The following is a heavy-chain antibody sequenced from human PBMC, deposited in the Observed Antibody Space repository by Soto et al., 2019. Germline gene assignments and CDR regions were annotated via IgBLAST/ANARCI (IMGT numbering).Heavy chain of an antibody. Sequence: ASVKVSYEASGYPFTSYGISWVRQAPGQGLEWIGWISAYNGNTNYAQKLQGRVTMTTDASTSTADMELRSLRSDDTAVYYCARGGYYDFWRCDYRGVGDYYYYMDVWGKGTTVTVSS. CDR2: ISAYNGNT. V-gene: IGHV1-18*01. CDR1: GYPFTSYG. J-gene: IGHJ6*03. CDR3: ARGGYYDFWRCDYRGVGDYYYYMDV. D-gene: IGHD3-3*01.